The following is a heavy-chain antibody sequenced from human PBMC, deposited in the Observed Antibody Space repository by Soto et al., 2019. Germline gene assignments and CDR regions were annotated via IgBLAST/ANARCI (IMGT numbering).Heavy chain of an antibody. J-gene: IGHJ3*02. V-gene: IGHV3-23*01. CDR3: AKVRRGYCSGGSCYDDACDI. CDR2: ISGSGGST. D-gene: IGHD2-15*01. Sequence: PGGSLRLSCAASGFTFSSYAMSWVRQAPGKGLEWVSAISGSGGSTYYADSVKGRFTISRDNSKNTLYLQMNSLRAEDTAVYYCAKVRRGYCSGGSCYDDACDIWGQGTMVTVSS. CDR1: GFTFSSYA.